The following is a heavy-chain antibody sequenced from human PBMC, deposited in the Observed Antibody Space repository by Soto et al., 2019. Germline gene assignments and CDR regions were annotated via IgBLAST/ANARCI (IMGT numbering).Heavy chain of an antibody. CDR1: DFTFRNYW. Sequence: EVQLVESGGDLVQPGGSLTLYCATSDFTFRNYWLNWVRQAPGKGLEWVANISPDGGTTNYVDSVKGRFTVSIDNVRNSVSPQMNSLRVEDTAVYFCFGGNGGPQWGQGTLVTVSS. D-gene: IGHD3-16*01. CDR2: ISPDGGTT. CDR3: FGGNGGPQ. V-gene: IGHV3-7*03. J-gene: IGHJ4*02.